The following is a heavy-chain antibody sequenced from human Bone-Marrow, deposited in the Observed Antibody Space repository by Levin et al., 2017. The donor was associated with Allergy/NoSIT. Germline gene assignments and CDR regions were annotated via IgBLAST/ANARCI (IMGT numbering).Heavy chain of an antibody. CDR1: GGSISSSNW. CDR2: IYHSGST. V-gene: IGHV4-4*02. D-gene: IGHD5-18*01. J-gene: IGHJ4*02. CDR3: ARVYCGRLKKGYSDGWGDYFDY. Sequence: SETLSLTCAVSGGSISSSNWWSWVRQPPGKGLEWIGEIYHSGSTNYNPSLKSRVTISVDKSKNQFSLKLSSVTAADTAVYYCARVYCGRLKKGYSDGWGDYFDYWGQGTLVTVSS.